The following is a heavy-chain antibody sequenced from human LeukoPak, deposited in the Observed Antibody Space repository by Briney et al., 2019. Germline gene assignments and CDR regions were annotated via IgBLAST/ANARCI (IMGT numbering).Heavy chain of an antibody. J-gene: IGHJ4*02. CDR1: GFTFSSYW. V-gene: IGHV3-74*01. Sequence: GGSLRLSCAASGFTFSSYWMHWVRQAPGKGLVWVSRINSDGSSTSYADSVKGRFTISRDNAKNSLYLQMNSLRAEDTAVYYCAREGFLEWLAYDYWGQGTLVTVSS. D-gene: IGHD3-3*01. CDR2: INSDGSST. CDR3: AREGFLEWLAYDY.